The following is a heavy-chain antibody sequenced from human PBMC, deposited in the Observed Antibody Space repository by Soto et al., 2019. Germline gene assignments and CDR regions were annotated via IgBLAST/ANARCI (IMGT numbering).Heavy chain of an antibody. Sequence: EVQVVESGGDLVQPGGSLTLSCEASGFTVSSNYMSWVRQSPGKGLEWVSIIYAGGNTYYADSLKGRLTLSSDNSENTVYLQMNSLRPDDTAIYYCARGYWLDPWGQGTLVTVSS. CDR1: GFTVSSNY. CDR2: IYAGGNT. V-gene: IGHV3-53*04. CDR3: ARGYWLDP. J-gene: IGHJ5*02.